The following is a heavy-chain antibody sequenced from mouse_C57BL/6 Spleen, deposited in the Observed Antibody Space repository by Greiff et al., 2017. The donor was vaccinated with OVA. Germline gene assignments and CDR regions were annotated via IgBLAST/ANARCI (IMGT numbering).Heavy chain of an antibody. D-gene: IGHD1-1*01. CDR2: IDPEDGDT. Sequence: VHVKQSGAELVRPGASVKLSCTASGFNIKDYYMHWVKQRPEQGLEWIGRIDPEDGDTEYAPKFQGKATMTADTSSNTAYLQLSSLTSEDTAVYYCTAYYYGSGDYAMDYWGQGTSVTVSS. CDR3: TAYYYGSGDYAMDY. V-gene: IGHV14-1*01. J-gene: IGHJ4*01. CDR1: GFNIKDYY.